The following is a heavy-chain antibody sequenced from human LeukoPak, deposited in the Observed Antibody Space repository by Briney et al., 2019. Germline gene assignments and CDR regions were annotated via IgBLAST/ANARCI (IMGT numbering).Heavy chain of an antibody. CDR2: ISSGGSST. CDR3: ARDQRVTGRPDIDY. Sequence: PGGSPRLSCAASGFTFRNHWMHWVRQTPGKGLVWVSRISSGGSSTTYADSVKGRFTISRDNAKNTLYLQMNNLRAEDTAMYYCARDQRVTGRPDIDYWGQGTLVIVSS. J-gene: IGHJ4*02. CDR1: GFTFRNHW. V-gene: IGHV3-74*03. D-gene: IGHD6-6*01.